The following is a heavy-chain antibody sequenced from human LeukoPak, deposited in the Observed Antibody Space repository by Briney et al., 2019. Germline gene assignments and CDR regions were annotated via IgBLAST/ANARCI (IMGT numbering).Heavy chain of an antibody. D-gene: IGHD5-18*01. CDR2: IYYSGST. J-gene: IGHJ4*02. V-gene: IGHV4-59*01. CDR1: GGSISSYY. CDR3: ARGDTAMATPYFDY. Sequence: PSETLSLTCTVSGGSISSYYWSWIRQPPGKGLEWIGYIYYSGSTNYNPSLKSRVTISVDTSKNQFSLKLSSVTAADTAAYYCARGDTAMATPYFDYWGQGTLVTVSS.